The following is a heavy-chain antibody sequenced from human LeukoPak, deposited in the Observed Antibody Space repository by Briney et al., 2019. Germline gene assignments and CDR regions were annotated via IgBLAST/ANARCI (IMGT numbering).Heavy chain of an antibody. J-gene: IGHJ3*02. D-gene: IGHD1-26*01. CDR1: GYTLTELS. V-gene: IGHV1-24*01. CDR3: STVPQGELRDDAFDI. Sequence: ASVTVSCKVSGYTLTELSMHWLRQAPGKGLEGMGGFYPEDCEPIYAQKFQGRVTMTDDTSTDTAYMELSSLRSEDTAVYYCSTVPQGELRDDAFDIWGQGTMVTGSS. CDR2: FYPEDCEP.